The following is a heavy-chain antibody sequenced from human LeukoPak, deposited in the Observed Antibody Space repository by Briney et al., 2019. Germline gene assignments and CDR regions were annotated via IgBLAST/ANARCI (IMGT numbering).Heavy chain of an antibody. V-gene: IGHV3-23*01. D-gene: IGHD3-10*01. J-gene: IGHJ4*02. CDR3: AKDNAYYYADY. CDR2: ISGSGGNT. CDR1: GFTFSSYA. Sequence: GGSLGLSCAASGFTFSSYAMSWVRQAPGKGLEWVSGISGSGGNTYYADSVKGRFTISRDNSKNTLYLQMNSLRAEDTAIYYCAKDNAYYYADYWGQGTLVTVSS.